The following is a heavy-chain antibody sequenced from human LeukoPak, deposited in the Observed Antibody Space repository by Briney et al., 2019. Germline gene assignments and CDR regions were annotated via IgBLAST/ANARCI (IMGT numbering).Heavy chain of an antibody. CDR3: ASRVGATYVDAFDI. V-gene: IGHV4-39*07. D-gene: IGHD1-26*01. CDR1: GDSISLSFYY. Sequence: NPSETLSLTCSVSGDSISLSFYYWGWIRQPPGKALEWIGSVYYSGTTSYNPSLKSRVTISVDTSKNQFSLKLSSVTAADTAVYYCASRVGATYVDAFDIWGQGTMVTVSS. CDR2: VYYSGTT. J-gene: IGHJ3*02.